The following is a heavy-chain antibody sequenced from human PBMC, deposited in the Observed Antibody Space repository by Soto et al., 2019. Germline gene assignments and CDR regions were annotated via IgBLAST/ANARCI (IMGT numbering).Heavy chain of an antibody. V-gene: IGHV3-30*18. Sequence: VQLVESGGGVVQPGRSLRLSCAASGFTFSDYVMHWVRQAPGKGLEWVAVVSHDGRNTHYADSVKGRFTISIDSSKNTVSLEITSLRAEDTAVYYCAKGGRQWLVTSDFNYWGQGALVTVSS. CDR3: AKGGRQWLVTSDFNY. D-gene: IGHD6-19*01. CDR1: GFTFSDYV. CDR2: VSHDGRNT. J-gene: IGHJ4*02.